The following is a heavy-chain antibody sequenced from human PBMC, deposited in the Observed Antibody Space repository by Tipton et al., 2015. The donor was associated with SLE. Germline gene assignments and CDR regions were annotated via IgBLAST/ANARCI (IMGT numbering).Heavy chain of an antibody. J-gene: IGHJ4*02. D-gene: IGHD5-24*01. V-gene: IGHV3-7*01. Sequence: GSLRLSCAASGFTFSTYWMHWVRQAPGKGLEWVANIKQDGSDKYYVDSVKGRFTISRDNAENSLYLQMDSLRAEDTALYYCAGGQSLDYWGQGTLVTVSS. CDR2: IKQDGSDK. CDR1: GFTFSTYW. CDR3: AGGQSLDY.